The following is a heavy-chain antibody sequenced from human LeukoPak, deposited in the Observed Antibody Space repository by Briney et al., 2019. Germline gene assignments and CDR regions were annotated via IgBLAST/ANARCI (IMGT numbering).Heavy chain of an antibody. CDR2: MNPNSGNT. D-gene: IGHD3-16*02. CDR3: ATESFMITFGGVISVPY. J-gene: IGHJ4*02. CDR1: GYTFTSYD. Sequence: GASVKVSCKASGYTFTSYDINWVRQATGQGLEWMGWMNPNSGNTGYAQKFQGRVTMTEDTSTDTAYMELSSLRSEDTAVYYCATESFMITFGGVISVPYWGQGTLVTVSS. V-gene: IGHV1-8*01.